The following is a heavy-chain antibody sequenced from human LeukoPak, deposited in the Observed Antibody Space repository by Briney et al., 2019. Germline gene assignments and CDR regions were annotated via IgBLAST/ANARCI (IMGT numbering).Heavy chain of an antibody. J-gene: IGHJ6*03. D-gene: IGHD3-10*01. CDR1: SGSISSYY. Sequence: SETLSLTCTVSSGSISSYYWIWIRQPPGKGLEWIGYIYYSGSTNYNPSLKSRVTISVDTSKNQFSLNLSSVTTADTAVYYCARGGSESYRNYYYMDVWGKGTTVTVSS. CDR2: IYYSGST. V-gene: IGHV4-59*01. CDR3: ARGGSESYRNYYYMDV.